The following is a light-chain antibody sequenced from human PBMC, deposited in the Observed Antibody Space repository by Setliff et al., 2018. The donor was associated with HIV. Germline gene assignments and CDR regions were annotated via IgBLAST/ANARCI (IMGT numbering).Light chain of an antibody. CDR3: QSYDSSSQV. Sequence: NFMLTQPHSVSESPGKTVTISCTRSSGSIASNYVQWFQQRPGSSPTTVIYENYQRPSGVPDRFSGSIDFSSNSASLPISGLEAADESDYYCQSYDSSSQVFGGGTKVTVL. V-gene: IGLV6-57*01. CDR2: ENY. J-gene: IGLJ2*01. CDR1: SGSIASNY.